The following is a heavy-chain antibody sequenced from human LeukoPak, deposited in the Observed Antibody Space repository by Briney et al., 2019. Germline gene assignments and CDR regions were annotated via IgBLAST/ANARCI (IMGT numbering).Heavy chain of an antibody. Sequence: PGGSLRLSCAASGFSFSSYSMNWVRQAPGKGLEWVSSISSSSSYMYYADSVKGRFTISRDNAKNSLYLQMNSLRAEDTAVYYCARDKGSGSYCFDYWGQGTLVTVSS. CDR3: ARDKGSGSYCFDY. D-gene: IGHD3-10*01. V-gene: IGHV3-21*01. CDR2: ISSSSSYM. J-gene: IGHJ4*02. CDR1: GFSFSSYS.